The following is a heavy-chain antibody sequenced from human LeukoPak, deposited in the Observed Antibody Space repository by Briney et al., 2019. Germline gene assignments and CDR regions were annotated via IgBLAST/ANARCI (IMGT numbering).Heavy chain of an antibody. Sequence: GASVKVSCKASGYTFSTYGISWVRQAPGQGLEWMGWISAYNGNTNYAQKLQGRVTMTTDTSTSTAYMELRSLRSDDTAVYYCARASGITGTSRTSDDAFDIWGQGTMVTVSS. CDR2: ISAYNGNT. CDR1: GYTFSTYG. V-gene: IGHV1-18*01. J-gene: IGHJ3*02. D-gene: IGHD1-7*01. CDR3: ARASGITGTSRTSDDAFDI.